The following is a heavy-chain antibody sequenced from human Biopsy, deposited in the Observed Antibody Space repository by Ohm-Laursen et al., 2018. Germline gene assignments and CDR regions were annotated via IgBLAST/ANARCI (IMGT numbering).Heavy chain of an antibody. CDR1: GGSIISYY. J-gene: IGHJ5*02. CDR2: VYNGGIT. CDR3: ARTPRDSFWSGSYKRGLWFDP. Sequence: TLSLTCSVSGGSIISYYWTWIRQPPGRGLEWIGHVYNGGITHYNPSLKSRVTISKDTSKNQFSLQVNPVTAADTAVYYCARTPRDSFWSGSYKRGLWFDPWGQGTLVIVSS. D-gene: IGHD3-3*01. V-gene: IGHV4-59*01.